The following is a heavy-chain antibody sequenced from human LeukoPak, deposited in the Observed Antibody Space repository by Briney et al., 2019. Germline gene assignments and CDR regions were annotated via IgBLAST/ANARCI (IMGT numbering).Heavy chain of an antibody. D-gene: IGHD6-19*01. CDR1: GFTFSTYA. Sequence: PGGSLRLSCAASGFTFSTYAMSWVRQAPGEGLEWVSAISGSGGSTYYADSVKGRFTISRDNSKNTLYLQMNSLRAEDTAVYYCAKDPAVAATGDYWGQGTLVTVSS. V-gene: IGHV3-23*01. J-gene: IGHJ4*02. CDR3: AKDPAVAATGDY. CDR2: ISGSGGST.